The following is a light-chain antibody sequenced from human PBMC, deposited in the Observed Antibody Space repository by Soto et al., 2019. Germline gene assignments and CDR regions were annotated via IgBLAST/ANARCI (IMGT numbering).Light chain of an antibody. CDR1: QTISSQY. Sequence: EIVLTQSPGTLSVSPGERATLSCRSSQTISSQYLAWYQQKHGQAPSLLIYGTSSSATGTPDRFSGSGSETDFTLTTIRLEHEDSAIYYCQKYGSWTFGQGTKVEIK. V-gene: IGKV3-20*01. CDR2: GTS. CDR3: QKYGSWT. J-gene: IGKJ1*01.